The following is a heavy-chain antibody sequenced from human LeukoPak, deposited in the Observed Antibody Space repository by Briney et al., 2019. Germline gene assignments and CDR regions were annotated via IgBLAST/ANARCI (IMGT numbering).Heavy chain of an antibody. V-gene: IGHV4-38-2*02. D-gene: IGHD5-18*01. Sequence: SETLSLTCTVSNYSISSSYYWGWIRQPPGKGLEWIGSMYYRGSTYYNPSLKSRVTISVDTSKNQFSLKLSSVTAADTAVYYCARLRVRGYGYGPWEGPTWLDYWGQGILVTVSS. J-gene: IGHJ4*02. CDR1: NYSISSSYY. CDR3: ARLRVRGYGYGPWEGPTWLDY. CDR2: MYYRGST.